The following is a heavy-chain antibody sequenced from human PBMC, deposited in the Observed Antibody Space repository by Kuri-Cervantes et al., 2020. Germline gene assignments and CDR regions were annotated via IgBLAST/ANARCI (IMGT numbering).Heavy chain of an antibody. CDR3: AKDRGVGMAGTVSYYYYGMDV. J-gene: IGHJ6*02. CDR2: ISSSSSYI. CDR1: GFTFSSYG. V-gene: IGHV3-21*01. D-gene: IGHD6-19*01. Sequence: LSLTCAASGFTFSSYGMHWVRQAPGKGLEWVSSISSSSSYIYYADSVKGRFTISRDNAKNSLYLQMNSLRAEDTAVYYCAKDRGVGMAGTVSYYYYGMDVWGQGTTVTVSS.